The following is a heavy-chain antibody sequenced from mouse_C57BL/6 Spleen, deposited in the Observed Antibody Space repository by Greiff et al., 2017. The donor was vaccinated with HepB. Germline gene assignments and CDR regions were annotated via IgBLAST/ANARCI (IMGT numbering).Heavy chain of an antibody. CDR3: ARDSYSPTPFAY. Sequence: QVQLQQPGAELVKPGASVKLSCKASGYTFTSYWMQWVKQRPGQGLEWIGEIDPSDSYTNYNQKFKGMATLTVDTSSSTAYMQLSSLTSEDSAVYYCARDSYSPTPFAYWGQGTLVTDSA. CDR1: GYTFTSYW. CDR2: IDPSDSYT. D-gene: IGHD2-12*01. V-gene: IGHV1-50*01. J-gene: IGHJ3*01.